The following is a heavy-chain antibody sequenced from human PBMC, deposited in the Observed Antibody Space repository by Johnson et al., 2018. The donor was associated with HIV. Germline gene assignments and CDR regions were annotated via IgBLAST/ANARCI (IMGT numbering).Heavy chain of an antibody. J-gene: IGHJ3*02. CDR2: IGTAGDT. Sequence: VQLVESGGGLVQPGGSLRLSCAASGFTFSSYDMHWVRQATGKGLEWVSAIGTAGDTYYPGSVKGRFTISRENAKNTLYLQMNSLRAEDTAVYYCARDRVITFGGVIGRGAFDIWGQGTMVTVSS. CDR1: GFTFSSYD. D-gene: IGHD3-16*02. CDR3: ARDRVITFGGVIGRGAFDI. V-gene: IGHV3-13*01.